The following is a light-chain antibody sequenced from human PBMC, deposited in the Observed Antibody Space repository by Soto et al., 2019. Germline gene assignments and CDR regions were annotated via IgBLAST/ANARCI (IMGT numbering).Light chain of an antibody. V-gene: IGKV3-15*01. J-gene: IGKJ2*01. CDR1: QSINSD. CDR2: GAF. Sequence: EIVMRQAPATLAVSPGETTRLSCIASQSINSDVAWYQQKLGQTPRLLIYGAFTRATGIPARFSGSGSGTEFTLTIRSLQSEDFAVYYCQQYDIWPPYTFGQGTTGDIK. CDR3: QQYDIWPPYT.